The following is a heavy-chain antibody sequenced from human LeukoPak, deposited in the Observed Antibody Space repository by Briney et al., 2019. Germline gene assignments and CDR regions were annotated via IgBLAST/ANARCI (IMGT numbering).Heavy chain of an antibody. V-gene: IGHV3-53*04. D-gene: IGHD6-13*01. J-gene: IGHJ3*02. CDR1: GFTVSSNY. CDR2: IYGGGST. Sequence: GGSLRLSCTASGFTVSSNYMSWVRQAPGKGLEWVSIIYGGGSTYYADSVKGRFTISRHNSKNTLYPQMNSLRAEDTAVYYCAREYSSSGSDVFDIWAKGKRVTASS. CDR3: AREYSSSGSDVFDI.